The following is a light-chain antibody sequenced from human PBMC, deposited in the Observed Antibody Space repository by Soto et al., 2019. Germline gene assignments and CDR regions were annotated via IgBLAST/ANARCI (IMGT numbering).Light chain of an antibody. V-gene: IGKV3-15*01. CDR3: QQYTNWPRT. J-gene: IGKJ5*01. CDR2: GAS. Sequence: EIVMTQSPATLSVSPGERATLSCRASQSFSSNLAWYQQKPGQAPRLLIYGASTRATGVPARFRGSGSGTEFTLTISSLQSEDFAVYYCQQYTNWPRTFGQGTRLEI. CDR1: QSFSSN.